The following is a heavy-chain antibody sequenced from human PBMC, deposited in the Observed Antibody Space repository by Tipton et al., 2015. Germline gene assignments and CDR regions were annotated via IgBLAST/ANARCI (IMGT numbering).Heavy chain of an antibody. CDR2: ISRSGGTI. V-gene: IGHV3-11*01. CDR3: VRVQGDGSFDY. CDR1: GFTFSYYY. Sequence: GSLRLSCAASGFTFSYYYMSWIRQAPGKGLEWVSYISRSGGTIYYADSVKGRFTISRDNAKNSLYLQMNSLRVEDTAVYYCVRVQGDGSFDYWGQGTLVSVSS. J-gene: IGHJ4*02. D-gene: IGHD5-24*01.